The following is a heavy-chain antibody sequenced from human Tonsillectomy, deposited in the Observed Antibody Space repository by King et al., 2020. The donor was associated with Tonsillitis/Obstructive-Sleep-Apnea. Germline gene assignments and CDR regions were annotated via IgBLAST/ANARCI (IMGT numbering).Heavy chain of an antibody. CDR2: IYWDDDK. D-gene: IGHD2-15*01. J-gene: IGHJ3*02. V-gene: IGHV2-5*02. CDR1: GFPLSTTGVG. CDR3: ARRGGGGSFDI. Sequence: TLKESGPTLVKPTQTLTLTCSFSGFPLSTTGVGVGWIRQPPGKALEWLALIYWDDDKRYSPSLKSRLTITMDTSRNQVVLTMTNMDPMDTATYYCARRGGGGSFDIWGQGTIVTVSS.